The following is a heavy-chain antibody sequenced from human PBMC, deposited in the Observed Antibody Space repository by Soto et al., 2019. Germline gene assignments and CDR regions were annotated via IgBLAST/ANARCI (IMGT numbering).Heavy chain of an antibody. CDR2: ISSSGSTI. CDR1: GFTFSSYE. J-gene: IGHJ6*02. V-gene: IGHV3-48*03. D-gene: IGHD2-21*02. Sequence: LRLSCAASGFTFSSYEMNWVRQAPGKGLEWVSYISSSGSTIYYADSVKGRLTISRDNAKNSLYLQMNSLRAEDTAVYYCARGDVGIKGGMDVWGQGTTVTVSS. CDR3: ARGDVGIKGGMDV.